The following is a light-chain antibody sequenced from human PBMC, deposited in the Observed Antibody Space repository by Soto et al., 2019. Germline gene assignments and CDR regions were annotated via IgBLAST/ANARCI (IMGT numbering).Light chain of an antibody. CDR2: GAS. J-gene: IGKJ1*01. CDR3: QQCDSYVT. Sequence: EIVLTQSPGSLSLSPGERATLSCRASQSVSSTFFAWYQQRPGQAPRLLMYGASSRATGIPERFSGSGSGTDFTLTISRLEPEDVAVYYCQQCDSYVTFGQGTKVEIK. V-gene: IGKV3-20*01. CDR1: QSVSSTF.